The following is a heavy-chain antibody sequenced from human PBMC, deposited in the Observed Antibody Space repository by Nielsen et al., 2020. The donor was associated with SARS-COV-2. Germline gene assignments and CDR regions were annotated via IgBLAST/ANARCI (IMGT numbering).Heavy chain of an antibody. D-gene: IGHD1-7*01. CDR3: ARRRLGGTKLHDY. V-gene: IGHV1-69*05. J-gene: IGHJ4*02. CDR1: GGTFSSYA. Sequence: SVKVSCKASGGTFSSYAISWVRQAPGQGLEWMGGIIPIFGTANYAQKLQGRVTMTTDTSTSTAYMELRSLRSDDTAVYYCARRRLGGTKLHDYWGQGTLVTVSS. CDR2: IIPIFGTA.